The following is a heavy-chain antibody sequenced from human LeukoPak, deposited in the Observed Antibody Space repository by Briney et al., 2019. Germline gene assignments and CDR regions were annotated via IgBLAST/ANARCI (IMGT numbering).Heavy chain of an antibody. J-gene: IGHJ6*03. CDR1: GYTFTGYY. D-gene: IGHD2/OR15-2a*01. CDR2: INPNSGST. V-gene: IGHV1-2*06. Sequence: ASVKVSCKASGYTFTGYYMHWVRQAPAQGLEWMGRINPNSGSTNFAQKFQGRVTMTRDTSISKDYMELSRLRSDDTAVYYCARDLSLPGQPSSGYYYYLDVWGKGTTVTVSS. CDR3: ARDLSLPGQPSSGYYYYLDV.